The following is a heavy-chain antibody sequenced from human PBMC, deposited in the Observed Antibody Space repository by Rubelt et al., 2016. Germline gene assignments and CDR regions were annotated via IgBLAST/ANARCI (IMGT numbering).Heavy chain of an antibody. Sequence: QVQLQQWGAGLLKPSETLSLTCVVSGGSFSAYYWSWIRQPPGKVLEWIGEINHSGSTTYNPSLKSRVTMSVDTSKNQFSRGLSAVTAADTAVYFCARHKDSGKGWPDHIDSWGQGALVTVSS. V-gene: IGHV4-34*01. CDR2: INHSGST. CDR1: GGSFSAYY. J-gene: IGHJ4*02. D-gene: IGHD6-19*01. CDR3: ARHKDSGKGWPDHIDS.